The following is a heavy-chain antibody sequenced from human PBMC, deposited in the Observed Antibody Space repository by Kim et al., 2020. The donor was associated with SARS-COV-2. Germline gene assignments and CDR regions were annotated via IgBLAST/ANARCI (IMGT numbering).Heavy chain of an antibody. CDR3: ARVGPASPIVVVPAWFDP. CDR2: IYYSGST. J-gene: IGHJ5*02. CDR1: GGSISSYY. Sequence: SETLSLTCTVSGGSISSYYWSWIRQPPGKGLEWIGYIYYSGSTNYNPSLKSRVTISVDTSKNQFSLKLSSVTAADTAVYYCARVGPASPIVVVPAWFDPWGQGTLVTVSS. D-gene: IGHD2-2*01. V-gene: IGHV4-59*01.